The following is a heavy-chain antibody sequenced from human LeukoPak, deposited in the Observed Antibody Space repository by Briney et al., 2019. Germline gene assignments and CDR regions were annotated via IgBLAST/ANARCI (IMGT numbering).Heavy chain of an antibody. CDR1: GGTFSSYA. CDR3: ARRSGYDYFDY. D-gene: IGHD5-12*01. Sequence: ASVKVSCKASGGTFSSYAISWVRQAPGKGVEWMGRTVPILGIANYAQKFQGRVTITADKSTSTAYMELSSLRSEDTAVYYCARRSGYDYFDYWGQGTLVTVSS. CDR2: TVPILGIA. V-gene: IGHV1-69*04. J-gene: IGHJ4*02.